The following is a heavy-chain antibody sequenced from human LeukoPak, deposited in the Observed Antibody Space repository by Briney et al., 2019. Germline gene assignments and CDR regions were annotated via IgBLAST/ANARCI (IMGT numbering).Heavy chain of an antibody. CDR1: GYTLTELS. Sequence: GASVKVSCKVSGYTLTELSMHWVRQAPGKGLEWMGGFDPEDGETIYAQKFQGRVTMTEDTSTDTAYMELSSLRSEDTAVYYCATDKMYYHDSSGYYFVRDYWGQGTLVTVSS. V-gene: IGHV1-24*01. CDR3: ATDKMYYHDSSGYYFVRDY. J-gene: IGHJ4*02. D-gene: IGHD3-22*01. CDR2: FDPEDGET.